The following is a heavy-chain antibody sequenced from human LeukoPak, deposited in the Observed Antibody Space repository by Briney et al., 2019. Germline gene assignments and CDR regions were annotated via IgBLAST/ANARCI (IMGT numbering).Heavy chain of an antibody. J-gene: IGHJ4*02. Sequence: SETLSLTCAVYGGSFSGYYWSWIRQPPGKGLEWIGEINHSGSTNYNPSLKSRVTISVDTSKNQFSLKLSSVTAADTAVYYCARVPRTYGSGSYYNLGFRSYYFDYWGQGTLVTVSS. CDR3: ARVPRTYGSGSYYNLGFRSYYFDY. D-gene: IGHD3-10*01. CDR1: GGSFSGYY. V-gene: IGHV4-34*01. CDR2: INHSGST.